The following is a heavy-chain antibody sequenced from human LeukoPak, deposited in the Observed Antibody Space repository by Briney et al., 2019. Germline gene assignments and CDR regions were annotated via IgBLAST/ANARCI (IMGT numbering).Heavy chain of an antibody. V-gene: IGHV3-15*01. D-gene: IGHD3-9*01. J-gene: IGHJ6*04. Sequence: GGSLRLSCAASGFTFSSYAMSWVRQAPGKGLEWVGRIKSKTDGGTTDYAAPVKGRFTISRDDSKNTLYLQMNSLKTEDTAVYYCTTGGYDILTGYYKFHYYYGMDVWGKGTTVTVSS. CDR2: IKSKTDGGTT. CDR3: TTGGYDILTGYYKFHYYYGMDV. CDR1: GFTFSSYA.